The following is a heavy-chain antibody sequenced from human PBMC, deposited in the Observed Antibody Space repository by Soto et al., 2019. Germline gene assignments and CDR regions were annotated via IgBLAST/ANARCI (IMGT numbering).Heavy chain of an antibody. Sequence: SETLSLTCAVYGGSFSGYYWSWIRQPPGKGLEWIGEINHSGSTNYNPSLKSRVTISVDTSKNQFSLKLSSVTAADTAVYYCARAELRSYYDGMDVWGQGTTVT. J-gene: IGHJ6*02. CDR2: INHSGST. CDR1: GGSFSGYY. CDR3: ARAELRSYYDGMDV. V-gene: IGHV4-34*01. D-gene: IGHD1-7*01.